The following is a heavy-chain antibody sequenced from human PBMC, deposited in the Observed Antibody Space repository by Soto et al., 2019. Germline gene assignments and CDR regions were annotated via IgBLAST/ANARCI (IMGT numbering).Heavy chain of an antibody. D-gene: IGHD1-7*01. CDR3: ARVPIMELYYYYYGMDV. V-gene: IGHV4-59*01. J-gene: IGHJ6*02. Sequence: SETLSLTCTVSGGSISSYYWSWIRQPPGKGLEWIGYIYYSGSTNYNPSLKSRVTISVDTSKNQFSLKLSSVTAADTAVYYCARVPIMELYYYYYGMDVWGQGTTVTVSS. CDR2: IYYSGST. CDR1: GGSISSYY.